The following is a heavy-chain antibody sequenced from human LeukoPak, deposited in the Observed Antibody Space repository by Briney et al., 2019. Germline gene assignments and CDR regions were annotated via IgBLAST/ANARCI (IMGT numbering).Heavy chain of an antibody. J-gene: IGHJ4*02. CDR3: AKGDYYDSSGYFLDF. CDR1: GASISSFY. D-gene: IGHD3-22*01. Sequence: SETLSLTCTVSGASISSFYWTWIRQPAGKGLEWIVRIYTSGSTNYNPSLKSRVTISVGKSENQFSLKLTSVTAADTAVYYCAKGDYYDSSGYFLDFWGQGTLVTVSS. V-gene: IGHV4-4*07. CDR2: IYTSGST.